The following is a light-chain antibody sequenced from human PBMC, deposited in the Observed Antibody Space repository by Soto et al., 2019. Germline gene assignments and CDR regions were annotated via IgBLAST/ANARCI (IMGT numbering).Light chain of an antibody. Sequence: QSVLTQPASVSGSPGQSITISCTGTSRDIGTSNLVSWYQQYPGKAPKLLIFEVTKRPSGISDRFSGSKSGNTASLTISGLRPEDEADYYCDSYTGISTSLFVFGTG. CDR1: SRDIGTSNL. CDR2: EVT. J-gene: IGLJ1*01. CDR3: DSYTGISTSLFV. V-gene: IGLV2-23*02.